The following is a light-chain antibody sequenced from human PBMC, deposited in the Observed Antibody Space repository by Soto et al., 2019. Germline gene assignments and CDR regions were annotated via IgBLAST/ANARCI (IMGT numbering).Light chain of an antibody. Sequence: DTAMTQSASSLSASVGYSFSITCRASQSISSWLAWYQQKPGKAPKLLIYKASSLESGVPSRFSGSGSGTEFTLSISSLQPDDFGTYYCQEYNAYSMTFGQGTRLEI. J-gene: IGKJ5*01. CDR2: KAS. V-gene: IGKV1-5*03. CDR1: QSISSW. CDR3: QEYNAYSMT.